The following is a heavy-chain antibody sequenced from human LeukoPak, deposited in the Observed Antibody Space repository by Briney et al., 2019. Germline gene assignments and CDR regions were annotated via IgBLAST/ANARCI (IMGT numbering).Heavy chain of an antibody. Sequence: SETLSLTCAVYGGSFSGYYWSWIRQPPGKGLEWVGEINHSGSTNYNPSLKSRVTISVDTSKNQFSLKLSSVTAADTAVYYCAREFGIAAAGISLMEHWGQGTLVTVSS. CDR1: GGSFSGYY. D-gene: IGHD6-13*01. CDR3: AREFGIAAAGISLMEH. V-gene: IGHV4-34*01. J-gene: IGHJ1*01. CDR2: INHSGST.